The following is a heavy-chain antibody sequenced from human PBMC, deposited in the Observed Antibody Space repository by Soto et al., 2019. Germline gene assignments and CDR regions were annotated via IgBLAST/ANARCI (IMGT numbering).Heavy chain of an antibody. CDR3: AKVSRKGSAIDFDY. D-gene: IGHD3-10*01. Sequence: QVQLVQSGAELKKPGASVKVSCKASGYTFSNYDMNWVRQATGQGPEWIGWVNPNNGATGYAQKFQGRVTLTTDIPPTTAYMELTSLRSEDTAIYYCAKVSRKGSAIDFDYWGQGTLITVSS. CDR1: GYTFSNYD. V-gene: IGHV1-8*01. J-gene: IGHJ4*02. CDR2: VNPNNGAT.